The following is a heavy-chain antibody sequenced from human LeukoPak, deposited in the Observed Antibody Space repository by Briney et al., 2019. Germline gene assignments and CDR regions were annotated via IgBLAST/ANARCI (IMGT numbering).Heavy chain of an antibody. CDR2: IYYSGST. CDR3: AREGLGYGDYGFDP. D-gene: IGHD4-17*01. Sequence: KPSETLSLTCTVSGGSISSYYWSWIRQPPGKGLEWIGYIYYSGSTNYNPSLKSRVTISVDTSKNQLSLKLSSVTAADTAVYYCAREGLGYGDYGFDPWGQGTLVTVSS. J-gene: IGHJ5*02. V-gene: IGHV4-59*01. CDR1: GGSISSYY.